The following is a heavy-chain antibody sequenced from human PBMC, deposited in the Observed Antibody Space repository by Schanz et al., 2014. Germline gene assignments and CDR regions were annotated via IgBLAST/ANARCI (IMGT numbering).Heavy chain of an antibody. CDR3: ARGVRIDY. CDR2: IWYNGSNK. Sequence: VQLVESGGGVVQPGRSLRLSCAASGFTFSKYGVHWVRQAPGKGLEWVAVIWYNGSNKYYADSVRGRFTISRDNSKNTLYLQMNNLRAEDTAVYYCARGVRIDYWGQGTLVTVSS. J-gene: IGHJ4*02. CDR1: GFTFSKYG. V-gene: IGHV3-33*01. D-gene: IGHD3-3*01.